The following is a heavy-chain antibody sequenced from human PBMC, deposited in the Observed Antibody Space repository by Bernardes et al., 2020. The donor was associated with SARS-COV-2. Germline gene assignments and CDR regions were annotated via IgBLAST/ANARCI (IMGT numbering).Heavy chain of an antibody. Sequence: GGSLRLSCAASGFTFDDYALHWVRQVPGKGLEWISSISGGGMYIYYGDSVRGRFTTSRDNTRTSVFLQMESLRAEDTAVYYCARDVGGTDWRFGFDVWGPGTMVHVSS. D-gene: IGHD3-9*01. CDR2: ISGGGMYI. V-gene: IGHV3-21*01. CDR3: ARDVGGTDWRFGFDV. J-gene: IGHJ3*01. CDR1: GFTFDDYA.